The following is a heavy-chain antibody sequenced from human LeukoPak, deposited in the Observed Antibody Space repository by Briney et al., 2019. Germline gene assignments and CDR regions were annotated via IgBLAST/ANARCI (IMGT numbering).Heavy chain of an antibody. D-gene: IGHD3-16*01. CDR2: INPNSGKA. V-gene: IGHV1-8*03. CDR1: GYTFTNYD. J-gene: IGHJ4*02. Sequence: GASVKVSCKASGYTFTNYDINWMRQATGQEPEWMGFINPNSGKAGYAQKFQCRVTITRDTSISTVYMELSSLRSDDTAVYYCAKHYETTFDYWGQGTLVIVSS. CDR3: AKHYETTFDY.